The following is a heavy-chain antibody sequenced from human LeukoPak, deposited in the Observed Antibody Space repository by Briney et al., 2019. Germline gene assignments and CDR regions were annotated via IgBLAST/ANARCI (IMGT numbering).Heavy chain of an antibody. V-gene: IGHV6-1*01. D-gene: IGHD3-16*01. CDR2: TYYRSKWFT. CDR1: GDSVSRNNAY. CDR3: ARGRMMSGMDV. J-gene: IGHJ6*02. Sequence: SQTLSLTCAISGDSVSRNNAYWNWIRQSPSRGLEWLGRTYYRSKWFTDYAASVKSRISVNPDTSKNHYSPQLNSVTPEDTAIYYCARGRMMSGMDVWGQGTTVTVSS.